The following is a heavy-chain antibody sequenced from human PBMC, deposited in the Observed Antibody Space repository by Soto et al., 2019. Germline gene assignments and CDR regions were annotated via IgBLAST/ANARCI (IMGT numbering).Heavy chain of an antibody. D-gene: IGHD2-2*03. V-gene: IGHV3-23*01. CDR1: GFTFSSYA. J-gene: IGHJ4*02. CDR2: ISGSGGST. CDR3: AKESEEAFGYCSSTSCYGVDY. Sequence: GGSLRLSCAASGFTFSSYAMSWVRQAPGKGLEWVSAISGSGGSTYYADSVKGRFTISRDNSKNTLYLQMNSLRAEDTAVYYCAKESEEAFGYCSSTSCYGVDYWGQGTLVTVSS.